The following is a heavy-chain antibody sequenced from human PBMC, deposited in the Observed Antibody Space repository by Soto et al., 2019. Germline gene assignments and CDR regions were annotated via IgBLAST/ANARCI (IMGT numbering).Heavy chain of an antibody. CDR3: ARRGLPGVVAMAV. CDR1: GYSFTNYW. Sequence: GESLKISCKGSGYSFTNYWISWVRQMPGKGLEWMGRIDPSDSYTNYSPSFQGHVTISVDKSISTAYLQWSSLKASDTAMYYWARRGLPGVVAMAVGGQGTTVTVSS. V-gene: IGHV5-10-1*01. J-gene: IGHJ6*02. CDR2: IDPSDSYT. D-gene: IGHD2-15*01.